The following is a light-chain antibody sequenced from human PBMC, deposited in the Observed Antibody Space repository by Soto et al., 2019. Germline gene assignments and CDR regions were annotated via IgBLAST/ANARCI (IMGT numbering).Light chain of an antibody. Sequence: QSVLTQPPSVSGAPGQRVTISCTGSSSNIGAGYDVHWYQQLPGTAPKLLIYGNSNRPSGVPDRFSGSKSGTSASLAITGIQAEDEADYYCQSYDSSLFYVFGTGTKLTVL. CDR2: GNS. V-gene: IGLV1-40*01. J-gene: IGLJ1*01. CDR3: QSYDSSLFYV. CDR1: SSNIGAGYD.